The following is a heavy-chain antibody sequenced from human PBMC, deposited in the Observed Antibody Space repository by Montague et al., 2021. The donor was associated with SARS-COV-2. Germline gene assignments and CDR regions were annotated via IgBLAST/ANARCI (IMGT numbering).Heavy chain of an antibody. Sequence: SLRLSCAASGFTFSSYDMHWVRQATGKGLEWVSAIGTAGDTYYPGSVKGRFTISRENAKNSLYLQMNSLRAGDTAVYYCARAVYSSSWPDYYYYYGMDVWGQGTTVTVS. J-gene: IGHJ6*02. D-gene: IGHD6-13*01. CDR2: IGTAGDT. CDR3: ARAVYSSSWPDYYYYYGMDV. CDR1: GFTFSSYD. V-gene: IGHV3-13*04.